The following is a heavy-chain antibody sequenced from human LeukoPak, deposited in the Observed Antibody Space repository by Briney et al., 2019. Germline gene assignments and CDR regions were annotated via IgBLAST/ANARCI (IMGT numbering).Heavy chain of an antibody. Sequence: GGSLRLSCAASGFTFSSYSMNWVRQAPGKGLEWVSSISSSSSYIYYADSVKGRFTISRDNAKNSLYLQMNSLRAEDTAVYYCAREYPLGVTTSNDAFDIWGQGTMVTVSS. D-gene: IGHD4-11*01. V-gene: IGHV3-21*01. CDR2: ISSSSSYI. J-gene: IGHJ3*02. CDR3: AREYPLGVTTSNDAFDI. CDR1: GFTFSSYS.